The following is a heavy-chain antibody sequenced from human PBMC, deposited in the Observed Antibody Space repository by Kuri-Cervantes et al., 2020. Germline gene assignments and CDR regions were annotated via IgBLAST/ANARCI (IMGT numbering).Heavy chain of an antibody. Sequence: GESLKISCAGSGFTFSDYYMSWIRQAPGKGLEWVSYISNTGGTIYYADSVKGRFTISRDNAKNSLHLQMNSLRAEDTAVYYCARDKPDDDYGTTFDYWGQGTLVTVSS. CDR3: ARDKPDDDYGTTFDY. CDR2: ISNTGGTI. CDR1: GFTFSDYY. D-gene: IGHD4/OR15-4a*01. J-gene: IGHJ4*02. V-gene: IGHV3-11*01.